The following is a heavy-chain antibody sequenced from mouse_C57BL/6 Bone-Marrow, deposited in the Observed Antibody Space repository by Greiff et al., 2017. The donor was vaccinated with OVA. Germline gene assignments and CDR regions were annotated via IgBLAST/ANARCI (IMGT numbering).Heavy chain of an antibody. CDR2: IRSKSSNYAT. Sequence: EVMLVESGGGLVQPKGSLKLSCAASGFTFNTYAMHWVRQAPGQGLEWVARIRSKSSNYATYYADSVKDRFTISRDDSQSMLYLQMNNLKTEDTAMYYCVRGGIYYDYDVPFAYWGQGTLVTVSA. D-gene: IGHD2-4*01. CDR3: VRGGIYYDYDVPFAY. J-gene: IGHJ3*01. CDR1: GFTFNTYA. V-gene: IGHV10-3*01.